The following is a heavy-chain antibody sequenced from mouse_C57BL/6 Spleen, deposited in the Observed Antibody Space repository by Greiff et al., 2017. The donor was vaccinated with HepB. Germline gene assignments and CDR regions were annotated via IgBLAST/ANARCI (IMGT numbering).Heavy chain of an antibody. CDR3: ARGWGLRHYFDY. V-gene: IGHV1-82*01. D-gene: IGHD2-4*01. J-gene: IGHJ2*01. Sequence: QVQLQQSGPELVKPGASVKISCKASGYAFSSSWMNWVKQRPGKGLEWIGRIYPGDGDTNYNGKFKGKATLTADKSSSTAYMQLSSLTSEDSAVYFCARGWGLRHYFDYWGQGTTLTVSS. CDR2: IYPGDGDT. CDR1: GYAFSSSW.